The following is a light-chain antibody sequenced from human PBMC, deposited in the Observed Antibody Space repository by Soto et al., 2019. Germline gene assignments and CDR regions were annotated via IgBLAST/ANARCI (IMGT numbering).Light chain of an antibody. J-gene: IGLJ6*01. Sequence: QSLLTQQASVSGSPGQSNTLSCSGTSSDIGAYDLVSWYQQHPGRAPKLIIYEVSHRFSGLSYRFSGSKSGNTASLTISGLQAEDEGDYYCTSFAPGRIYVFGSGTKVTVL. CDR3: TSFAPGRIYV. V-gene: IGLV2-14*03. CDR1: SSDIGAYDL. CDR2: EVS.